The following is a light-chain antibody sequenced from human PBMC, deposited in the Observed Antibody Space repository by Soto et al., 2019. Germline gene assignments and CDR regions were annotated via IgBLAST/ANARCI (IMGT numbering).Light chain of an antibody. CDR1: SSNIGAGYD. Sequence: VRTQPPSVSGAPGQRVPLSCTGSSSNIGAGYDVHWYQQLPGTAPKLLIYGNSNRPSGVPDRFSGSKSGTSASLAITGLQAEDEADYYCQSYDSSLSGVFGTG. J-gene: IGLJ1*01. CDR2: GNS. CDR3: QSYDSSLSGV. V-gene: IGLV1-40*01.